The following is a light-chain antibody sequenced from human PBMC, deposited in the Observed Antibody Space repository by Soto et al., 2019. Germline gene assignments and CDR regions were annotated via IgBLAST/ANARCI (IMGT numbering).Light chain of an antibody. CDR2: DAS. V-gene: IGKV1-5*01. Sequence: DIQMSQSPSTLSASVGDRVTITCRASQSISDWLAWYQQKPGKAPKVLIYDASSLESGVPSRFSGSGSGTEFTLTISSLQHDDFATYYCQQYNSYASWTFGPGTKVEVK. CDR1: QSISDW. J-gene: IGKJ1*01. CDR3: QQYNSYASWT.